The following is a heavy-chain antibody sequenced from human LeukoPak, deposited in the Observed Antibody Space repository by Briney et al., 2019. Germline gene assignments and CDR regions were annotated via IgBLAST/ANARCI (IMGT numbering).Heavy chain of an antibody. CDR1: GGSISSSY. D-gene: IGHD3-10*01. Sequence: SETLSLTCTVSGGSISSSYWSWIRQPPGKGLEWIGYVYYSGNTNYNPSLKSRVTISIDTSQNQFSLRLNSVTAADTAVYYCARRANNYGSGYFDYWGQGTLVTVSS. CDR2: VYYSGNT. CDR3: ARRANNYGSGYFDY. V-gene: IGHV4-59*08. J-gene: IGHJ4*02.